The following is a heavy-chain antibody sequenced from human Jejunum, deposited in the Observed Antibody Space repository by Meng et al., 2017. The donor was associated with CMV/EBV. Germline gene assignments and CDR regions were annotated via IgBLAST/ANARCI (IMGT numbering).Heavy chain of an antibody. J-gene: IGHJ5*02. D-gene: IGHD2/OR15-2a*01. CDR3: ARGGNFDP. CDR1: GYTFSTYT. Sequence: QVQMVQSSCGLKKPWASVKVSCKASGYTFSTYTINWVRQAHGRGLEWMGWISTNTGTPTYIQGFTGRFVFSLDTSVSTAYLQISSLKAEDIAVYYCARGGNFDPWGQGTLVTVSS. V-gene: IGHV7-4-1*02. CDR2: ISTNTGTP.